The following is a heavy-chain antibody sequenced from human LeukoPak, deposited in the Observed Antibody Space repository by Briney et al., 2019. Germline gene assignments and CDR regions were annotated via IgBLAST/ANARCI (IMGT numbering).Heavy chain of an antibody. J-gene: IGHJ4*02. CDR3: ATSADSSGND. Sequence: GGSLRLSCAASGFTFSNYWMSWVRQAPGKGLEWVANIKGDGSYKYYVDSVKGRFTISRDNAKSSVYLQMNTLRAEDTAVYYCATSADSSGNDWGQGTLVTVSS. D-gene: IGHD3-22*01. CDR1: GFTFSNYW. V-gene: IGHV3-7*03. CDR2: IKGDGSYK.